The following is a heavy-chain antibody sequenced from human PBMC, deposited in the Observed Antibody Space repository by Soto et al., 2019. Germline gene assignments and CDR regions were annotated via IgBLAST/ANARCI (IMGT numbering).Heavy chain of an antibody. V-gene: IGHV4-34*01. J-gene: IGHJ6*02. CDR2: INHSGST. CDR1: GGSFSGYY. Sequence: SETLSLTCAVYGGSFSGYYWSWIRQPPGKGLEWIGEINHSGSTNYNPSLKSRVTISVDTSKNQFSLKLSSVTAADTAVYYCARSTTMVRGVMKKGEAGHYYGMDVWGQGTTVTVS. D-gene: IGHD3-10*01. CDR3: ARSTTMVRGVMKKGEAGHYYGMDV.